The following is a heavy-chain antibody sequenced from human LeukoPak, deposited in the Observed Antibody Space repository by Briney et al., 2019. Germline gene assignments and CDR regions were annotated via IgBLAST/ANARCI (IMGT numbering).Heavy chain of an antibody. D-gene: IGHD6-19*01. CDR2: ISAYNGNT. Sequence: ASVKVSCKASGYTFTSYGISWVRQAPGQGLEWMGWISAYNGNTNYAQKLQGRVTMTTDTSTSTAYMELRSLRSDDTAVYYSARDPGVFSSGWYGDYWGQETLVTVSS. CDR1: GYTFTSYG. J-gene: IGHJ4*02. V-gene: IGHV1-18*01. CDR3: ARDPGVFSSGWYGDY.